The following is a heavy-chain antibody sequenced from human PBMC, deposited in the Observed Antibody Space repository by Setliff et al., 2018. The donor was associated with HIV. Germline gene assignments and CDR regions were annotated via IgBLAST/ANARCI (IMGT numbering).Heavy chain of an antibody. Sequence: SVKVSCKASGGTFSSFALSWVRQAPGQGLEWMGGIIPILGVKTYAQRFQGRVTITADKSTSTAYMELSSLRSEDTAVYYCARGATYYYASSVYYSLLADAFDIWGQGTMVTVAS. J-gene: IGHJ3*02. CDR3: ARGATYYYASSVYYSLLADAFDI. D-gene: IGHD3-22*01. CDR2: IIPILGVK. CDR1: GGTFSSFA. V-gene: IGHV1-69*10.